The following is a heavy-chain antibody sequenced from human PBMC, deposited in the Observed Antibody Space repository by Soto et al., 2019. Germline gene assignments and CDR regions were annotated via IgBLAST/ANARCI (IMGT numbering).Heavy chain of an antibody. D-gene: IGHD3-16*02. CDR2: IYYSGST. CDR3: ARVQIRDDYIWGSYRQAPYYFDY. V-gene: IGHV4-59*01. J-gene: IGHJ4*02. CDR1: GGSISSYY. Sequence: PSETLSLTCTVSGGSISSYYWSWIRQPPGKGLEWIGYIYYSGSTNYNPSLKSRVTISVDTSKNQFSLKLSSVTAADTAVYYCARVQIRDDYIWGSYRQAPYYFDYWGQGTLVTVSS.